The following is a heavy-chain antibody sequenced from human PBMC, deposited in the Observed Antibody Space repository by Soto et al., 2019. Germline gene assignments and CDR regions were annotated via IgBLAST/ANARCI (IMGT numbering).Heavy chain of an antibody. Sequence: SETLSLTCAVSGVSLTSGNWWTCVRQSPQRGLEYIGEIFHDGTANYYPSFERRVAMSVDTSRNQFSLKLTSVTAADTAVYFCARLVYDTRLNYMYFDFWGPGTLVTVS. V-gene: IGHV4-4*02. D-gene: IGHD3-10*01. CDR3: ARLVYDTRLNYMYFDF. J-gene: IGHJ4*02. CDR1: GVSLTSGNW. CDR2: IFHDGTA.